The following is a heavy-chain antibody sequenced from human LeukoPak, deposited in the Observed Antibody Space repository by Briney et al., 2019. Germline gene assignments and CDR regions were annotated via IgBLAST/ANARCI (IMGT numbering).Heavy chain of an antibody. CDR3: ARRHSSGWLGDWFDP. V-gene: IGHV3-7*01. Sequence: GGSLRLSCAASGSTFSTYWMSWVRQAPGKGLEWVANIKQDGSEKYYVDSVKGRFTISRDNAKNSLYLQMNSLRAEDTAVYYCARRHSSGWLGDWFDPWGQGTLVTVSS. J-gene: IGHJ5*02. CDR2: IKQDGSEK. CDR1: GSTFSTYW. D-gene: IGHD6-19*01.